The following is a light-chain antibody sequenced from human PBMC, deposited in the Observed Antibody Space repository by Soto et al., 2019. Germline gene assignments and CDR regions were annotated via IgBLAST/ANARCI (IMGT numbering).Light chain of an antibody. CDR1: QSVSSNY. J-gene: IGKJ2*01. V-gene: IGKV3-20*01. Sequence: DIVLTQSPGTLSLSPGERATLSCRASQSVSSNYLAWYQQQPGQAPRLLIYGSSSRATGLPDRFSGSGSGTDFALTISRLEPEDFAVDYCQQHDSSPENFGQGTKLDIK. CDR3: QQHDSSPEN. CDR2: GSS.